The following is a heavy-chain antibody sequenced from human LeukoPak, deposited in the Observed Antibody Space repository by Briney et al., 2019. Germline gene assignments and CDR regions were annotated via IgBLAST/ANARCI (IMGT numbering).Heavy chain of an antibody. CDR2: ITSSSSYI. CDR1: GFTFSSYG. V-gene: IGHV3-21*01. J-gene: IGHJ4*02. D-gene: IGHD6-6*01. Sequence: GGSLRLSCAASGFTFSSYGMNWVRQAPGKGLEWVTSITSSSSYIYYADSVKGRFTISRDNAKNSLYLQMNSLRAEDTAVYYCARSYSSSRGTFDYWGQGTLVTVSS. CDR3: ARSYSSSRGTFDY.